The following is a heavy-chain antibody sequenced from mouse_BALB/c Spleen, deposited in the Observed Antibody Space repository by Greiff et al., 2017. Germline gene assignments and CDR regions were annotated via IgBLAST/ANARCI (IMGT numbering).Heavy chain of an antibody. J-gene: IGHJ2*01. CDR2: IWGDGST. CDR3: ARALITTAPYFDY. CDR1: GFSLTGYG. V-gene: IGHV2-6-7*01. D-gene: IGHD1-2*01. Sequence: VMLVESGPGLVAPSQSLSITCTVSGFSLTGYGVNWVRQPPGKGLEWLGMIWGDGSTDYNSALKSRLSISKDNSKSQVFLKMNSLQTDDTARYYCARALITTAPYFDYWGQGTTLTVSS.